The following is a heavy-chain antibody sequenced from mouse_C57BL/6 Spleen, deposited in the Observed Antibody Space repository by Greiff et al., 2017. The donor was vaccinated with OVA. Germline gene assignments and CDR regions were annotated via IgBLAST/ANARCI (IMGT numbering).Heavy chain of an antibody. CDR3: ARGNWDALYFDV. D-gene: IGHD4-1*01. Sequence: EVKLMESGGGLVKPGGSLKLSCAASGFTFSSYAMSWVRQTPEKRLEWVATISDGGSYTYYPDNVKGRFTISRDNAKNNLYLQMSHLKSEDTAVYYCARGNWDALYFDVWGTGTTVTVSS. V-gene: IGHV5-4*03. CDR2: ISDGGSYT. J-gene: IGHJ1*03. CDR1: GFTFSSYA.